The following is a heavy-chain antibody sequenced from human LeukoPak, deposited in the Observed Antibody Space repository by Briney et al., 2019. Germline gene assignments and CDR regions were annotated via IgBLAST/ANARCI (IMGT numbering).Heavy chain of an antibody. V-gene: IGHV1-18*01. J-gene: IGHJ5*02. Sequence: ASVKVSCKASGYTFTNYGISWVRQAPGQGLEWMGWISAYNGNTNYAQKLQGRVTMTTDTSTSTAYMELRSLRSDDTAVYYCARDRPYSSSWYNWFDPWGQGTLVTVSS. CDR3: ARDRPYSSSWYNWFDP. D-gene: IGHD6-13*01. CDR2: ISAYNGNT. CDR1: GYTFTNYG.